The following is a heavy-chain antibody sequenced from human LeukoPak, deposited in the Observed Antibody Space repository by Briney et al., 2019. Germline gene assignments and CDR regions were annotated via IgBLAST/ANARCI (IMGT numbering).Heavy chain of an antibody. J-gene: IGHJ6*02. CDR1: GYTFTGYY. V-gene: IGHV1-2*04. D-gene: IGHD2-15*01. CDR2: INPNSGDT. Sequence: ASVKVSCKASGYTFTGYYMHWVRQAPGQGLEWMGWINPNSGDTNYAQKFQGWVTMTRDTSISTAYMELSRLKSDDTALYYCARGVVVAATYYYSYGLDVWGQGTTVTVSS. CDR3: ARGVVVAATYYYSYGLDV.